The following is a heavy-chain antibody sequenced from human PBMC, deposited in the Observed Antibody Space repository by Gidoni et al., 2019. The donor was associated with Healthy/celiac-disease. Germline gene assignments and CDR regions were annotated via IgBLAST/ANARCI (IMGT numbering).Heavy chain of an antibody. Sequence: EVQLVESGGGLVKPGGSLRLSCAASGFTFSSYSMNWVRQAPGKGLEWVSSISSSSSYIYYADSVKGRFTISRDNDKNSLYLQMNSLRAEDTAVYYCARDLKKNRYCSGGSCYSSWFDPWGQGTLVTVSS. V-gene: IGHV3-21*01. D-gene: IGHD2-15*01. CDR2: ISSSSSYI. CDR3: ARDLKKNRYCSGGSCYSSWFDP. J-gene: IGHJ5*02. CDR1: GFTFSSYS.